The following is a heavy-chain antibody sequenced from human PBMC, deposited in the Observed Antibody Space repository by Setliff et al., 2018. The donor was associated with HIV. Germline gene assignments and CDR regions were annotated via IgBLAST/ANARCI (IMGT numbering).Heavy chain of an antibody. Sequence: SETLSLTCAVYGGSFSGYFWSWIRRPPGKGLEWIGEINHSGSTNYNPSLKSRVAISVDTSKNQFSLKLSSVTAADTAVYYCARGRSCESDWCWLYYNYYYGMDVWAQGTAVTVSS. V-gene: IGHV4-34*01. CDR3: ARGRSCESDWCWLYYNYYYGMDV. J-gene: IGHJ6*02. CDR1: GGSFSGYF. CDR2: INHSGST. D-gene: IGHD2-8*01.